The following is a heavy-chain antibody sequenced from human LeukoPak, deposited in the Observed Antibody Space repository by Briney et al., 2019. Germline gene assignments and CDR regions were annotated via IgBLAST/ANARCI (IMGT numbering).Heavy chain of an antibody. D-gene: IGHD6-19*01. CDR3: AKGPIAVAGTQLDY. Sequence: GGSLRLSCAASGFTFSSYAMSWVRQAPGKGLEWVSAISGSGGSTYYADSVKGRFTISRDNSKNTLYLQMNSLRTEDTAVYYCAKGPIAVAGTQLDYWGQGTLVTVSS. J-gene: IGHJ4*02. CDR2: ISGSGGST. V-gene: IGHV3-23*01. CDR1: GFTFSSYA.